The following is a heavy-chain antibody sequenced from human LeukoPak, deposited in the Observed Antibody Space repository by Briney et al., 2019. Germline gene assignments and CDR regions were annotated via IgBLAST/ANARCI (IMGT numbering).Heavy chain of an antibody. Sequence: PSETLSLTCTVSGGSISSSSYYWGWIRQPPGKGLEWIGSSYYSGSTYYNPSLKSRVTISVDTSKNQFSLKLSSVTAADTAVYYCARDNPGYSSSWPLGAFDIWGQGTMVTVSS. D-gene: IGHD6-13*01. J-gene: IGHJ3*02. V-gene: IGHV4-39*07. CDR2: SYYSGST. CDR1: GGSISSSSYY. CDR3: ARDNPGYSSSWPLGAFDI.